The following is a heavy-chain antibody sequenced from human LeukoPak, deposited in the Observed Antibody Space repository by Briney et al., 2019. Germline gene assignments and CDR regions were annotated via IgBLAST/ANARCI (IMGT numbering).Heavy chain of an antibody. CDR2: IWYDGTNK. CDR1: GFTFSSYG. V-gene: IGHV3-33*06. D-gene: IGHD3-22*01. CDR3: AKDPITMLIVGLRGAFDI. Sequence: GRSLRLSCVASGFTFSSYGMHWVRQAPGKGLEWVAVIWYDGTNKYYADSVKGRFTISRDNSKNTLFLQMNSLRAEDTAVYYCAKDPITMLIVGLRGAFDIWGQGTMVTVSS. J-gene: IGHJ3*02.